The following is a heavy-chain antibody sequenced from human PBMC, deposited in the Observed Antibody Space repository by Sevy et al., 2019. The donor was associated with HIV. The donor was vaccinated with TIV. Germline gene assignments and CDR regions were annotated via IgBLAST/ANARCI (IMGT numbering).Heavy chain of an antibody. CDR1: GGSISSGGYY. CDR3: ARAGPGPRNYYYYGMDV. Sequence: SETLSLTCTVSGGSISSGGYYWSWIRQHPGKGLEWIGYIGYRGSTYYNPSLKRRVTISVDTSKNQCSLKLSSVTGADTAVYYCARAGPGPRNYYYYGMDVWGQGTTVTVSS. CDR2: IGYRGST. J-gene: IGHJ6*02. V-gene: IGHV4-31*03.